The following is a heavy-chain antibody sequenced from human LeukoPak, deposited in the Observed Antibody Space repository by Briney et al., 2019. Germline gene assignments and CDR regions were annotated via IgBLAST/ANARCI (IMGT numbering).Heavy chain of an antibody. V-gene: IGHV1-46*01. D-gene: IGHD3-9*01. J-gene: IGHJ3*02. CDR2: IIPGGSST. Sequence: ASVKVSCKASGYTFTNYYMHWVRQAPGQGLEWMGTIIPGGSSTSKAQKFQGRVTMTSDTSTSTVYMELSSLTSEDTAVYYCASFDGAFDIWGQGTMVTVSS. CDR3: ASFDGAFDI. CDR1: GYTFTNYY.